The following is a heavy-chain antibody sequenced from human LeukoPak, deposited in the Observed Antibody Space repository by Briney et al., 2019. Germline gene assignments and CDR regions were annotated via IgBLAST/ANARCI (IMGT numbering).Heavy chain of an antibody. V-gene: IGHV3-48*02. J-gene: IGHJ4*02. Sequence: PGRSLRLSCAASGFIFDTYGMHWVRQAPGKGLEWVSYISSGSESSTYYADSVKGRFTISRDNAKNSLYLQMNSLRDEDTAVYYCAREYSSSYYFDYWGQGTLVTVSS. D-gene: IGHD6-13*01. CDR3: AREYSSSYYFDY. CDR2: ISSGSESST. CDR1: GFIFDTYG.